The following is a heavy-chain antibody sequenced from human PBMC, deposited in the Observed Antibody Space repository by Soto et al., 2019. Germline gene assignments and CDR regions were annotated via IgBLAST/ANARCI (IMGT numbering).Heavy chain of an antibody. CDR1: RGSFVGYY. V-gene: IGHV4-34*01. J-gene: IGHJ6*02. D-gene: IGHD3-3*01. CDR3: ARSPGYYYNYSMDV. Sequence: SETLSLTCAVSRGSFVGYYWSWIRQPPGKGLEWIGEIDFSGTINYNPSLKSRVAISIDTSRSQFSLDLLSVTAADTAVYFCARSPGYYYNYSMDVWAQGTTVTVSS. CDR2: IDFSGTI.